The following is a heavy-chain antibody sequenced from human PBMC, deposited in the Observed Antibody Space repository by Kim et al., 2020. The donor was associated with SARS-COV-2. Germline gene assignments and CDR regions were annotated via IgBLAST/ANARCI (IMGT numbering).Heavy chain of an antibody. CDR1: GFTFSDYY. V-gene: IGHV3-11*06. CDR2: ISSSSSYT. CDR3: ARGLWFGELFDY. Sequence: GGSLRLSCAASGFTFSDYYMSWIRQAPGKGLEWVSYISSSSSYTNYADSVKGRFTISRDNAKNSLYLQMNSLRAEDTAVYYCARGLWFGELFDYWGQGTLVTVSS. J-gene: IGHJ4*02. D-gene: IGHD3-10*01.